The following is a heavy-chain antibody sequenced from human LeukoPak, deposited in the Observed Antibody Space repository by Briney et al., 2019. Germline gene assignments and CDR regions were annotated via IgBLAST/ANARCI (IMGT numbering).Heavy chain of an antibody. CDR1: GYTFTDYY. D-gene: IGHD3-22*01. CDR3: TRASYYYDSSGYPGYYFDY. V-gene: IGHV1-2*02. Sequence: ASVKVSCKASGYTFTDYYMHWVRQAPGQGLEWMGWINPNSGGTNYAQKFQGRVTMTRDTSISTAYMELSRLRSDDTAVYYCTRASYYYDSSGYPGYYFDYWGQGTLVTVSS. CDR2: INPNSGGT. J-gene: IGHJ4*02.